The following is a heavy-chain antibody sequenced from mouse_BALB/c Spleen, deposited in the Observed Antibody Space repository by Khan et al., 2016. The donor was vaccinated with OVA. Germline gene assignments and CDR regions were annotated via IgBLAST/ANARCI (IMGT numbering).Heavy chain of an antibody. CDR3: ARSKGNCGCAY. V-gene: IGHV9-3-1*01. Sequence: QIQLVQSGPELPKPGETVKISCKASGYTFTNYGMHWVTQAPGKGLQWMGWINTYTGEPTSADDFKGRFAFSLETSASTAYLQLNNLKKEETATEFCARSKGNCGCAYWGQGTLVTVSA. D-gene: IGHD2-1*01. J-gene: IGHJ3*01. CDR2: INTYTGEP. CDR1: GYTFTNYG.